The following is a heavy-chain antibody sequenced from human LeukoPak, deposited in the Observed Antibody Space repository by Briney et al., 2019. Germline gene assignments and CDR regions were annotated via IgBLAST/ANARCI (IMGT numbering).Heavy chain of an antibody. CDR3: AGPQAAAVPVSYYNYGMDV. CDR1: GGTFSSYA. D-gene: IGHD6-13*01. CDR2: IIPILGIA. J-gene: IGHJ6*02. Sequence: GSSVRVSCKASGGTFSSYAISWVRQAPGDGLEWMGRIIPILGIANYAQKFQGRVTITADKSTSTAYMELSSLRSEDTAVYYCAGPQAAAVPVSYYNYGMDVWGQGTTVTVSS. V-gene: IGHV1-69*04.